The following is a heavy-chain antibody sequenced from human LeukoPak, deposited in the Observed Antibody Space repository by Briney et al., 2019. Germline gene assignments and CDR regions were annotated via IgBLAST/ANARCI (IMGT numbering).Heavy chain of an antibody. CDR2: INPNTGGT. J-gene: IGHJ4*02. CDR3: ARADSSASSPFDY. Sequence: ASVTVSCTTSGYTFTGYFIYWVRQAPGQGLEWMGWINPNTGGTSYSQEFQGRVTVTRDTSISTAYLDLSRLTSDDTAVYYCARADSSASSPFDYWGQGTLVTVSS. CDR1: GYTFTGYF. V-gene: IGHV1-2*02. D-gene: IGHD6-6*01.